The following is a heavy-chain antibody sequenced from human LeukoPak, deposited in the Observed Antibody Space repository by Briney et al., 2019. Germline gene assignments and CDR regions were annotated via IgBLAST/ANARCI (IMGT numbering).Heavy chain of an antibody. CDR3: AKELLWFGDSPGYFDY. V-gene: IGHV3-30*18. Sequence: PGGSLRLSCAASGFTFSSYGMHWVRQAPGKGLEWVAVISYDGSNKYYADSVKGRFTISRDNSKNTLYLQMNSLRAEDTAVYYCAKELLWFGDSPGYFDYWGQGTLVTVSS. D-gene: IGHD3-10*01. J-gene: IGHJ4*02. CDR1: GFTFSSYG. CDR2: ISYDGSNK.